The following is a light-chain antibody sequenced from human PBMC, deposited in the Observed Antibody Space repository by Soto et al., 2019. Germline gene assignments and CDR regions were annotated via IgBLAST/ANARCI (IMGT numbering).Light chain of an antibody. J-gene: IGKJ4*01. Sequence: EIEMTQSPATLSLAPGERVTLSCRASESVSTNLAWYQQKAGQAPRLLIYGASTRATGIPARFSGSGSETKFTLTISSLQSEDFAVYYCQQYNNWPPLTFGGGTKVDI. CDR3: QQYNNWPPLT. CDR2: GAS. V-gene: IGKV3-15*01. CDR1: ESVSTN.